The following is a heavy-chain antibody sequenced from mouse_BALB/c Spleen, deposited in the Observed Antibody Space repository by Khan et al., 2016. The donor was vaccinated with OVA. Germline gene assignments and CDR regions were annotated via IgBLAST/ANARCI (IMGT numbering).Heavy chain of an antibody. CDR1: GFSLTSYS. D-gene: IGHD2-12*01. V-gene: IGHV2-9*02. Sequence: QVQLKQSGPGLVAPSQSLSITCTVSGFSLTSYSVHWVRQPPGKGLEWLGVLWADGGTNYNSALMSRLSITKDNFKSQVFLKMNSLQSDDKALYYCARRDECYPEWYFDVWGAGTTVTVSS. CDR3: ARRDECYPEWYFDV. J-gene: IGHJ1*01. CDR2: LWADGGT.